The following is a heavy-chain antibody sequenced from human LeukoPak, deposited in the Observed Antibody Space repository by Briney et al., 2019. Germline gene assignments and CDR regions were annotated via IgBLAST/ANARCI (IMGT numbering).Heavy chain of an antibody. CDR3: ARDGPGYSYGFGFYGMDV. V-gene: IGHV3-7*01. J-gene: IGHJ6*02. CDR1: GFTFSGYW. CDR2: IKVDGSDK. Sequence: GGSLRLSCVVSGFTFSGYWMSWVRQAPGKGLEWVANIKVDGSDKYYVDSVRGRFTISRDNAKNSLYLQMSSLRAEDTAVYFCARDGPGYSYGFGFYGMDVWGQGTTVTVSS. D-gene: IGHD5-18*01.